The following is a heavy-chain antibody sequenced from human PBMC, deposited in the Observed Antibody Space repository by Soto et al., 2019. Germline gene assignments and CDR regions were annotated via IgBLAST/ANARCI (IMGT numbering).Heavy chain of an antibody. CDR2: IGGGGGST. V-gene: IGHV3-23*01. Sequence: EVQLLDSGGDSAQPGGSLRLSCAASGFAFANYAMTWVRQASGKGLEWVSTIGGGGGSTYYADSVRGRFTISRDNSKNTVYLQMNSLRAEDTAVYFCAKERLARGADYWGQGTLGTVSS. CDR1: GFAFANYA. D-gene: IGHD6-6*01. CDR3: AKERLARGADY. J-gene: IGHJ4*02.